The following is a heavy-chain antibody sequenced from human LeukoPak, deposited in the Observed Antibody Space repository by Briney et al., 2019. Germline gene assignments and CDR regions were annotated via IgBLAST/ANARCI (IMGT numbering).Heavy chain of an antibody. CDR3: ARGDYCSGGSCYSRWFDP. J-gene: IGHJ5*02. Sequence: GGSLRLSCAASGFTFSSYWMSWVRQAPGKGLEWVANINQDGSEKYYVDSVKGRFTISRDNAKNSLHLQMNSLRAEDTALYHCARGDYCSGGSCYSRWFDPWGQGTLVTVSS. CDR1: GFTFSSYW. D-gene: IGHD2-15*01. CDR2: INQDGSEK. V-gene: IGHV3-7*03.